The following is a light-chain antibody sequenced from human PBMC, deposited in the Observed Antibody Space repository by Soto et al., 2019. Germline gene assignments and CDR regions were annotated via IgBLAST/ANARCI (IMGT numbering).Light chain of an antibody. CDR1: TSNIGSNT. Sequence: QSVLTQPPSASGTPGQRVTISCSGSTSNIGSNTVNWYQQLPGAAPKLLIYGHNQRPSGVPDRFSGSKSGTSASLALTGLQAEDDAHYYCQSYDSSLSGPYVFGTGTKVTVL. CDR2: GHN. V-gene: IGLV1-44*01. CDR3: QSYDSSLSGPYV. J-gene: IGLJ1*01.